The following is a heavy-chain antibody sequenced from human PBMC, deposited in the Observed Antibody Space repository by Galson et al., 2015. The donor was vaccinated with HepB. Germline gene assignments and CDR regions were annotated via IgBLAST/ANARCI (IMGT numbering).Heavy chain of an antibody. CDR3: AGDRWQLLFLN. V-gene: IGHV3-53*01. Sequence: SLRLSCAASGFNVSNNYMSWVRQAPGKGLEWVSVIYSGGGTNYADSVKGRFTISRDNSKNTVYLQMNSLRAEDTAVYYCAGDRWQLLFLNWGQGTLVTVSS. CDR2: IYSGGGT. D-gene: IGHD2-15*01. J-gene: IGHJ4*01. CDR1: GFNVSNNY.